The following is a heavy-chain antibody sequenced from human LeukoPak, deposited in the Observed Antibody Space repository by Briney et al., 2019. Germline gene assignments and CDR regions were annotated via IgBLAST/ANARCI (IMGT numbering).Heavy chain of an antibody. Sequence: SETLSLTCTVSGGSIRSYYWSWIRQPPGKGLEWIGFIYSSGSTNYNPSLKSRVTISVDTSNNQFSLKLSSVTAADTAVYYCARVGGRAYCGGDCYPLDYWGQGTLVTVSS. D-gene: IGHD2-21*02. CDR1: GGSIRSYY. J-gene: IGHJ4*02. CDR2: IYSSGST. CDR3: ARVGGRAYCGGDCYPLDY. V-gene: IGHV4-59*01.